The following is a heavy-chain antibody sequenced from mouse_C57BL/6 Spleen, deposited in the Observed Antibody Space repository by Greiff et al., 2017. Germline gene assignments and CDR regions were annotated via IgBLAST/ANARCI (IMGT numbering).Heavy chain of an antibody. CDR3: ARSTTGVATDAMDY. V-gene: IGHV1-82*01. J-gene: IGHJ4*01. Sequence: VQLQQSGPELVKPGASVKISCKASGYAFSSSWMNWVKQRPGKGLEWIGRIYPGDGDTNYNGKFKGKATLTADKSSSTAYMQLSSLTSEDSAVYFCARSTTGVATDAMDYWGQGTSVTVSS. CDR2: IYPGDGDT. D-gene: IGHD1-1*01. CDR1: GYAFSSSW.